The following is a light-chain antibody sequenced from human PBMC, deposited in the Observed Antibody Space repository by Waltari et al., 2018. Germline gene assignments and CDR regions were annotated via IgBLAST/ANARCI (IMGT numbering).Light chain of an antibody. CDR3: CSYAGGYTLV. CDR2: DVN. J-gene: IGLJ3*02. CDR1: SRDVGGYNY. Sequence: QSALTQPRSVSGSPGQSVTISCTGTSRDVGGYNYVSWYQQYPGKAPRLMIYDVNKRPSGVPDRFSGSKSGNTASLTISGLHTEDEADYYCCSYAGGYTLVFGGGTKLTVL. V-gene: IGLV2-11*01.